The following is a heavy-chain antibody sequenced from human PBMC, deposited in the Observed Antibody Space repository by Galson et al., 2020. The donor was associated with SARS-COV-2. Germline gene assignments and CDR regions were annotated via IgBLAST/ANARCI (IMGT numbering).Heavy chain of an antibody. CDR2: IIPILGIA. CDR3: AREDCSGGSCHYYYGMDV. Sequence: SVKVSCKASGGTFSSYAISWVRQAPGQGLEWMGGIIPILGIANYAQKFQGRVTITADKSTSTAYMELSSLRSEDTAVYYCAREDCSGGSCHYYYGMDVWGQGTTVTVSS. D-gene: IGHD2-15*01. CDR1: GGTFSSYA. J-gene: IGHJ6*02. V-gene: IGHV1-69*10.